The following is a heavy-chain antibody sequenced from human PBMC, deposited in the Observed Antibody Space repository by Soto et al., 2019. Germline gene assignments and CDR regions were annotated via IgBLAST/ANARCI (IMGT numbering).Heavy chain of an antibody. Sequence: QVQLQESGPGLVKPSETLSLTCTVSGGSISSYYWSWIRQPPGKGLEWIGYIYYSGSTNYNPSLTSRVTISVDTSKNQFSLKLSSVTAADTAVYYCARARGYSYGFPFDYWGQGTLVTVSS. J-gene: IGHJ4*02. CDR3: ARARGYSYGFPFDY. D-gene: IGHD5-18*01. CDR2: IYYSGST. CDR1: GGSISSYY. V-gene: IGHV4-59*01.